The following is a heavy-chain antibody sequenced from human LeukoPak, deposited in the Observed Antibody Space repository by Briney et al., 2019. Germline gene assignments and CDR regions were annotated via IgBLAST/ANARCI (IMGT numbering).Heavy chain of an antibody. Sequence: ASVTVSCKASGYTFTSYYMHWVRQAPGQGLEWMGIINPSGGSTSYAQKFQGRVTMTRDTSTSTVYMELSSLRSEDTAVYYCARGAPLYYDILTGYYDYWGQGTLVTVSS. J-gene: IGHJ4*02. CDR2: INPSGGST. CDR1: GYTFTSYY. V-gene: IGHV1-46*01. D-gene: IGHD3-9*01. CDR3: ARGAPLYYDILTGYYDY.